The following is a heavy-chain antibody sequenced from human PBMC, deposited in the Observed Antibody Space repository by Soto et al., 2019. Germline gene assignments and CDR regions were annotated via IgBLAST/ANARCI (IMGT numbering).Heavy chain of an antibody. CDR1: GGSISSGGYY. V-gene: IGHV4-31*03. Sequence: QVQLQESGPGLVKPSQTLSLTCTVSGGSISSGGYYWSWIRQHPGKGLEWIGYIYYSGSTYYNPSLRCRVTISVDTSKTQFSLKLGFVPAGDPAVYYWAGGVGTVTGGDYWGQGTLVTVSS. D-gene: IGHD4-17*01. J-gene: IGHJ4*02. CDR3: AGGVGTVTGGDY. CDR2: IYYSGST.